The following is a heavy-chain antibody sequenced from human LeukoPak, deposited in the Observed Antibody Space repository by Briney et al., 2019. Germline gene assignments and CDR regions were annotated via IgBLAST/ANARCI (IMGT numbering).Heavy chain of an antibody. D-gene: IGHD1-1*01. CDR3: ARVNINNWHSCDY. V-gene: IGHV4/OR15-8*01. CDR2: IYHSGSP. J-gene: IGHJ4*02. CDR1: GGSISSNNW. Sequence: SETLSLTCSVSGGSISSNNWWGWVRQPPGKGLEWIGEIYHSGSPNYNPSLKSRVTISVDKSRNHFSLNLSSVTAADTAAYYCARVNINNWHSCDYWGQGTLVTVSS.